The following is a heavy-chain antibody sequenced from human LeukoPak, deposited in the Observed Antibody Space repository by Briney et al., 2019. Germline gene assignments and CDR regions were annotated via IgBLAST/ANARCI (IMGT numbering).Heavy chain of an antibody. V-gene: IGHV4-39*01. Sequence: MSSETLSLTCTVSGGSISSSSYYWGWIRQPPGKGLEWIGSIYYSGSTYYNPSLKSRVTISVGTSKNQFSLKLSSVTAADTAVYYCARLYYYGSGSYNWGQGTLVTVSS. CDR3: ARLYYYGSGSYN. CDR1: GGSISSSSYY. J-gene: IGHJ4*02. D-gene: IGHD3-10*01. CDR2: IYYSGST.